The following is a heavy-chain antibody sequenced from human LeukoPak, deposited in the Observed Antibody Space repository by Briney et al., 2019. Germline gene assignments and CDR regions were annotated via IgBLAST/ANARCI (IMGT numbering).Heavy chain of an antibody. CDR3: ARENFYDSSGYDAFDI. V-gene: IGHV3-21*01. D-gene: IGHD3-22*01. J-gene: IGHJ3*02. CDR1: GFTFIAYS. Sequence: GGSLRLSCAASGFTFIAYSMNWVRQAPGKGLEWVSSISSSSAYMHYADSVEGRFTVSRDNAKNSLYLQMNSLRAEDTAVYYCARENFYDSSGYDAFDIWGQGTMVTVSS. CDR2: ISSSSAYM.